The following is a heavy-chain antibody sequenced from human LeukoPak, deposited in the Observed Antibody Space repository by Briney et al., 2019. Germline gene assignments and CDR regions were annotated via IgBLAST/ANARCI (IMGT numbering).Heavy chain of an antibody. J-gene: IGHJ5*02. V-gene: IGHV5-51*01. D-gene: IGHD3-3*01. CDR3: ARITPLRPYYDFWSGYYDVGWFDP. CDR1: GYSFTNYW. Sequence: GESLKISCKGSGYSFTNYWIGWVRQMPGKGLEWMGIIYPGDSDTRYSPSFQGQVTISADKSISTAYLQWSSLKASDTAMYYCARITPLRPYYDFWSGYYDVGWFDPWGQGTLVTVSS. CDR2: IYPGDSDT.